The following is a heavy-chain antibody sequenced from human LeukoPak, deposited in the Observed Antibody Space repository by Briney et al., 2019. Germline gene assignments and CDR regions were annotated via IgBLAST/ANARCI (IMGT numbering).Heavy chain of an antibody. Sequence: GASVKVSCKSSGYTFTSDYIHWVRQAPGQGLEWLGIINPSGGRTTYGQNFQGRVTMTRDTSTSTVYMELSSLRSEDTAGYYCARGSRFLDYWGRGTLVTVSS. CDR2: INPSGGRT. D-gene: IGHD3-3*01. J-gene: IGHJ4*02. V-gene: IGHV1-46*01. CDR3: ARGSRFLDY. CDR1: GYTFTSDY.